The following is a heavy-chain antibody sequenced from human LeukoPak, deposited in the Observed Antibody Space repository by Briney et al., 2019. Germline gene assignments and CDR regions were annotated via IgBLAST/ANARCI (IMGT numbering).Heavy chain of an antibody. CDR3: VNWFDP. V-gene: IGHV3-30*02. J-gene: IGHJ5*02. CDR1: GFTFSSYG. Sequence: GGYLRLSCAASGFTFSSYGMHWVRQAPGKGLEWVAFIRYDGSNKYYADSVKGRFTISRDNSKNTLYLQMNSLRAEDAAVYYCVNWFDPWGQGTLVIVSS. CDR2: IRYDGSNK.